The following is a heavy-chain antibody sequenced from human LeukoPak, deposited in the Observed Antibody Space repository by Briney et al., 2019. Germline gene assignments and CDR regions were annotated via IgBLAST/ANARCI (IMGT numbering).Heavy chain of an antibody. CDR3: ARGAAGAFDI. Sequence: SQTLSLTCAISGDSVSSNNAAWNWLRQSPSRGLEWRGSTYYRSKWYNDYTVSVKSRITVNPDTSKNQFSLQLNSVTPEDTAVYFCARGAAGAFDIWGQGTMVTVSS. V-gene: IGHV6-1*01. J-gene: IGHJ3*02. CDR1: GDSVSSNNAA. D-gene: IGHD2-15*01. CDR2: TYYRSKWYN.